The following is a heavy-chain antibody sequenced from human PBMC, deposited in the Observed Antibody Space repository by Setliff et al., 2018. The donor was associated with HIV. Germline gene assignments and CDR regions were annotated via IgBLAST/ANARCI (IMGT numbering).Heavy chain of an antibody. CDR1: GGSIRSHY. Sequence: PSETLSLTCTVSGGSIRSHYWSWIRQPPGKGLEWIGSFYHTGSTHYNPSLKSRTTMSLDTSRNQVSLKLSSVSAADTAVYYCVPGGGEKAFNVWGQGTLVTVSS. J-gene: IGHJ3*01. V-gene: IGHV4-59*11. D-gene: IGHD3-16*01. CDR2: FYHTGST. CDR3: VPGGGEKAFNV.